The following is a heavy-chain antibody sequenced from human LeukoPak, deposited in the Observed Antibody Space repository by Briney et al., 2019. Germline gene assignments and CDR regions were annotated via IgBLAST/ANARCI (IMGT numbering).Heavy chain of an antibody. D-gene: IGHD3-10*01. CDR1: GFTFSDYY. CDR3: ARASYGSGSSPGY. V-gene: IGHV3-11*06. CDR2: ISSSSSYT. J-gene: IGHJ4*02. Sequence: GGSLRLSCAASGFTFSDYYMSWIRRAPGKGLEWVSYISSSSSYTNYADSVKGRFTISRDNAKNSLYLQMNSLRAEDTAVYYCARASYGSGSSPGYWGQGTLVTVSS.